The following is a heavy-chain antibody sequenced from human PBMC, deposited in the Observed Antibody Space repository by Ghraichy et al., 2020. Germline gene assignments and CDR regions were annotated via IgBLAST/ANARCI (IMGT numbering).Heavy chain of an antibody. CDR3: AAQRLWFGELYWCDP. CDR1: GDSVSSNSAA. Sequence: SQTLSLTCAISGDSVSSNSAAWNWIRQSPWRGLEWLGRTYYRSKWYNDYAVSVKSRITINPDTSKNQFSLQLNSVTPEDTAVYYCAAQRLWFGELYWCDPWGQGTLVNVSS. J-gene: IGHJ5*02. CDR2: TYYRSKWYN. D-gene: IGHD3-10*01. V-gene: IGHV6-1*01.